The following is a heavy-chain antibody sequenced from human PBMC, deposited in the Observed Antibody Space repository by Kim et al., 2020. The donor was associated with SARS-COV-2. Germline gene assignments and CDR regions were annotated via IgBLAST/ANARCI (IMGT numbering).Heavy chain of an antibody. CDR2: IWYDGSNK. J-gene: IGHJ6*02. Sequence: GGSLRLSCAASGFTFSSYGMHWVRQAPGKGLEWVAVIWYDGSNKYYADSVKGRFTISRDNSKNTLYLQMNSLRAEDTAVYYCARDHIVVVPAAMPPYYYGMDVWGQGTTVTVS. V-gene: IGHV3-33*01. CDR1: GFTFSSYG. CDR3: ARDHIVVVPAAMPPYYYGMDV. D-gene: IGHD2-2*01.